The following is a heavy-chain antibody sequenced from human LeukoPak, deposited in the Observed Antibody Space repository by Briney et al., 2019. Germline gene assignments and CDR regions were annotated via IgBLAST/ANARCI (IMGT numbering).Heavy chain of an antibody. Sequence: SGGSLRLSCAASGFTFSSYAMSWVRQAPGKGLEWVSAISGSGGSTYYADSVKGRFTISRDNSKNTLYLQMNGLRAEDTAVYYCAKGYYDSTIAFDIWGQGTMVTVSS. V-gene: IGHV3-23*01. D-gene: IGHD3-22*01. CDR1: GFTFSSYA. CDR2: ISGSGGST. J-gene: IGHJ3*02. CDR3: AKGYYDSTIAFDI.